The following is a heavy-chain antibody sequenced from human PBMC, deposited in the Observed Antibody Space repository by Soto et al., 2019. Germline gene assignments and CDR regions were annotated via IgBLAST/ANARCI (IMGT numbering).Heavy chain of an antibody. D-gene: IGHD3-10*01. Sequence: PSETLSLTCAVYGGSFSGYYWSWIRQPPGKGLEWIGEINHSGSTNYNPSLKSRVTISVDTSKNQFSLKLSSVTAADTAVYYCARGDYGGGLLWFGERNTKDYYYMDVWGKGTTVTVSS. CDR2: INHSGST. J-gene: IGHJ6*03. V-gene: IGHV4-34*01. CDR3: ARGDYGGGLLWFGERNTKDYYYMDV. CDR1: GGSFSGYY.